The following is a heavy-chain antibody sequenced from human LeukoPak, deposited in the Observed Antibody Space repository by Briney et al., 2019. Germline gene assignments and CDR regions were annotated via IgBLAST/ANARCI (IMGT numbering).Heavy chain of an antibody. CDR3: ARDYSWWHGYFDV. CDR1: GFIISNYG. Sequence: GGSLRLSCAVSGFIISNYGMKGVRQAPGRGLEWLSYISSDSSTKYYADSVDGRFTISRDNAQNSLYLQMNSWRDDDSCVYFCARDYSWWHGYFDVWGQGTMVTVSS. J-gene: IGHJ3*01. V-gene: IGHV3-48*02. CDR2: ISSDSSTK. D-gene: IGHD6-13*01.